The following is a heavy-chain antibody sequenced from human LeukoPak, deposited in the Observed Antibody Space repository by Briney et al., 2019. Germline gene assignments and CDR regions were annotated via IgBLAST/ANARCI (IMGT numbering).Heavy chain of an antibody. D-gene: IGHD5-18*01. CDR1: GASFSSGSYY. J-gene: IGHJ4*02. CDR3: ARGSRGYSYG. V-gene: IGHV4-61*01. Sequence: SETLSLTCTVSGASFSSGSYYWSWIRQPPGKGLEWIGYIYYSGSTNYNPSLKSRVTISVDTSKNQSSLKLSSVTAADTAVYYCARGSRGYSYGWGQGTLVTVSS. CDR2: IYYSGST.